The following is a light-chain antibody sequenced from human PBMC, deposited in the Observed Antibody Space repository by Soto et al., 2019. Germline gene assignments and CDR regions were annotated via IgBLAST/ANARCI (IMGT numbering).Light chain of an antibody. CDR2: EVT. Sequence: QSVLTQPASVSGSPGQSIAISCTGSSSDIGIYKYVSWYQQHPGKVPKLIIYEVTNRPSGVSNRFSGSKSGNTASLTISGLQAEDEADYYCSSYTSSSSHYVFGTGTKVTVL. V-gene: IGLV2-14*01. J-gene: IGLJ1*01. CDR1: SSDIGIYKY. CDR3: SSYTSSSSHYV.